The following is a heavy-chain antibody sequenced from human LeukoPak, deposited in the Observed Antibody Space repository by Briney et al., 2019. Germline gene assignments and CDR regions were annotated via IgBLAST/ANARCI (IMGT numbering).Heavy chain of an antibody. CDR2: IYYSGST. V-gene: IGHV4-61*01. J-gene: IGHJ1*01. CDR3: ARGPGWGLHH. Sequence: SETLSLTCTVSGGSVSSGSYYWSWIRQPPGKGLEWIGYIYYSGSTNYNPSLKSRVTISVDTSKNQFSLKLSSVTAADTAVYYCARGPGWGLHHWGLFTLVTVS. CDR1: GGSVSSGSYY. D-gene: IGHD2-21*02.